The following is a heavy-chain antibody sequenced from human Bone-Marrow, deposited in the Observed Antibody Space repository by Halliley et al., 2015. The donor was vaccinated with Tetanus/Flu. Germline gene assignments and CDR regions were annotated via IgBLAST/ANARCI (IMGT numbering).Heavy chain of an antibody. D-gene: IGHD3-10*01. CDR3: AGRERDPYGSGSYFNWFDP. J-gene: IGHJ5*02. Sequence: QVQLVQSGAELKKPGSSVKVSCKASGGTFSTYAIIWVRQAPGQGLEWMGGIIPMFGTPNYAQKFQGRVTITADKSTSTAYMEMSRLRSEDTAVYFCAGRERDPYGSGSYFNWFDPWGQGTLVTVSS. CDR1: GGTFSTYA. V-gene: IGHV1-69*06. CDR2: IIPMFGTP.